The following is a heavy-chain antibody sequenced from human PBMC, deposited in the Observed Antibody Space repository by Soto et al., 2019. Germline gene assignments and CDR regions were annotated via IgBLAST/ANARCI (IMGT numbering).Heavy chain of an antibody. V-gene: IGHV3-30*18. Sequence: QVQLVESGGGVVQPGRSLRVSCAASGFTFSSYGMHWVRQAPGKGLEWVAVISYDGNNKYYTDSVKGRFSIFRDNSKNTLFLQMDRLRAEDTGLYYCAKAYAVPAATASFDSWGQGTLVTVSS. CDR3: AKAYAVPAATASFDS. D-gene: IGHD2-2*01. CDR2: ISYDGNNK. J-gene: IGHJ4*02. CDR1: GFTFSSYG.